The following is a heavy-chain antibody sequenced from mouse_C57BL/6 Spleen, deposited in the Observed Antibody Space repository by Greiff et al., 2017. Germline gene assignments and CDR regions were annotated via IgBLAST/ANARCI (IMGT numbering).Heavy chain of an antibody. Sequence: QVQLQQPGAELVMPGASVKLSCKASGYTFTSYWMHWVKQRPGQGLEWIGEIDPSDSYTNYNQKFKGKSTLTVDKSSSTAYMQLSSLTSEDSAVYYCAREDWENYAMDYWGQGTSVTVSS. V-gene: IGHV1-69*01. J-gene: IGHJ4*01. CDR2: IDPSDSYT. D-gene: IGHD4-1*01. CDR3: AREDWENYAMDY. CDR1: GYTFTSYW.